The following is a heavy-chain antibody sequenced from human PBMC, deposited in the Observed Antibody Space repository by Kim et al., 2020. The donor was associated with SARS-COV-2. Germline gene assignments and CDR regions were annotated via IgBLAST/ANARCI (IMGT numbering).Heavy chain of an antibody. V-gene: IGHV1-18*04. D-gene: IGHD1-26*01. CDR1: GYTFTSYG. Sequence: ASVKVSCKASGYTFTSYGISWVRQAPGQGLEWMGWISAYNGNTNYAQKLQGRVTMTTDTSTSTAYMELRSLRSDDTAVYYCARDVATSIGSYIVLDAFDIWGQGTMVTVSS. CDR3: ARDVATSIGSYIVLDAFDI. J-gene: IGHJ3*02. CDR2: ISAYNGNT.